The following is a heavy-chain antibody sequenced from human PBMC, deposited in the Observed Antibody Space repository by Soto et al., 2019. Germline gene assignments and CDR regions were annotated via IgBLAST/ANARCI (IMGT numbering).Heavy chain of an antibody. V-gene: IGHV3-33*08. Sequence: LSLTCAASGFTFSSYGMHWVRQAPGKGLEWVAVIWYDGSNKYYADSVKGRFTISRDNSKNTLYLQMNSLRAEDMAVYYCARGCSSTSCYDFDYWGQGTLVTVSS. CDR2: IWYDGSNK. D-gene: IGHD2-2*01. J-gene: IGHJ4*02. CDR3: ARGCSSTSCYDFDY. CDR1: GFTFSSYG.